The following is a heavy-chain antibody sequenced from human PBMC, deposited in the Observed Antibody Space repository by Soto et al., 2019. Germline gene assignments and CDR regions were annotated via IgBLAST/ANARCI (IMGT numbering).Heavy chain of an antibody. V-gene: IGHV1-69*01. CDR3: ARDLSLGQLRWITDRGDY. CDR1: GDTFSSYA. Sequence: QVQLVQSGAEAKKPGSSVKVSCKASGDTFSSYAITWVRQAPGQGLEWMGAIIPIFGPANYAQKFQGRVTITADESTSTAYMEQSGLGSEDTAVCYCARDLSLGQLRWITDRGDYWGQGTLVTVSS. J-gene: IGHJ4*02. D-gene: IGHD4-17*01. CDR2: IIPIFGPA.